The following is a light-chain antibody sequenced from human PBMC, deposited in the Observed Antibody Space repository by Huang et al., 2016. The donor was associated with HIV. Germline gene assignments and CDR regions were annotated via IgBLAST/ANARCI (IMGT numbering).Light chain of an antibody. Sequence: EIVMTQSPDTLSVSPGERATLSCRASQSVRDKLAWYQQKPGQAPRPLLHATSTRAAGVPARFSGSGSGTEFTITISSLQSEDCGVYYCQQYESWPPLTFGGGTKVEIK. CDR2: ATS. J-gene: IGKJ4*01. CDR1: QSVRDK. V-gene: IGKV3-15*01. CDR3: QQYESWPPLT.